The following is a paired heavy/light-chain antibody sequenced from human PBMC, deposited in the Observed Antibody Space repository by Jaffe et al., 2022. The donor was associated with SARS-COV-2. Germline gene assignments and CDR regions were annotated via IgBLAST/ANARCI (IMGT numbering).Heavy chain of an antibody. Sequence: EVQLVESGGGLVQPGGSLRLSCAASGFTFNNYWMHWVRQAPGEGLVWVSRINSDGSDTTYADSVKGRFTISRDNAENTLYLQMSSLRVEDTAVYYCAGAGHATDGYVAVGYWGQGTLVTVS. J-gene: IGHJ4*02. CDR1: GFTFNNYW. CDR2: INSDGSDT. D-gene: IGHD2-8*01. CDR3: AGAGHATDGYVAVGY. V-gene: IGHV3-74*01.
Light chain of an antibody. Sequence: QTVVTQEPSLTVSPGGTVTLTCASSTGAVTSGCYPNWFQQKPGQAPRALIYSTSSTHSWTPARFSGSLLGGKAALTLSGVQPEDEAEYYCLLYYGGVWVFGGGTKVTVL. CDR3: LLYYGGVWV. J-gene: IGLJ3*02. CDR1: TGAVTSGCY. CDR2: STS. V-gene: IGLV7-43*01.